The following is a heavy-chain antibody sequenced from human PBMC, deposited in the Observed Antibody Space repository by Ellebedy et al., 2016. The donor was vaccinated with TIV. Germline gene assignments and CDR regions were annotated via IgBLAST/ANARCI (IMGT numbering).Heavy chain of an antibody. CDR1: GFSISGHR. Sequence: GESLKISCAASGFSISGHRMHWVRQAAGKGLVWVSHISSDGSDTSYADSVKGRFIISRDNAENTLDLQMSSLRAEDTALYYCARHSGGQGFDIWGQGKMVTVSP. V-gene: IGHV3-74*01. J-gene: IGHJ3*02. CDR2: ISSDGSDT. CDR3: ARHSGGQGFDI. D-gene: IGHD2-21*01.